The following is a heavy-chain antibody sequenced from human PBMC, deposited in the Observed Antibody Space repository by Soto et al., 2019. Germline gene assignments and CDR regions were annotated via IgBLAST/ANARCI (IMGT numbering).Heavy chain of an antibody. CDR3: ARDLGYCSGGSCYYFDY. D-gene: IGHD2-15*01. J-gene: IGHJ4*02. Sequence: QVQLQQWGAGLLKPSETLSLTCAVYGGSFSGYYWSWIRQPPGKGLEWIGEINHSGSTNYNPSLKSRVTRTVATSKNQISLKLSSVTAADTAVYYCARDLGYCSGGSCYYFDYWGQGTLVTVSS. V-gene: IGHV4-34*01. CDR1: GGSFSGYY. CDR2: INHSGST.